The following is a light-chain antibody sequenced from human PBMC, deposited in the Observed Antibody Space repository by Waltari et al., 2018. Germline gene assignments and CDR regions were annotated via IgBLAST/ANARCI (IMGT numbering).Light chain of an antibody. CDR2: RNN. CDR1: TSNIGNNY. Sequence: QSVLTQPLSASGTPGQSIAISCSGSTSNIGNNYVYWYQQFPGTAPKPLIYRNNQRPSGVPDRFSGSKSGPSASLAISGLQSEDEADYYCAAWDDSLSGVVFGGG. CDR3: AAWDDSLSGVV. V-gene: IGLV1-47*01. J-gene: IGLJ2*01.